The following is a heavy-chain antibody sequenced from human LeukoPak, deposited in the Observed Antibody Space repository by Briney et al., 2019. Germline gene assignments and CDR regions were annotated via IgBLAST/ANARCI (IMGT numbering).Heavy chain of an antibody. D-gene: IGHD2-15*01. Sequence: GGSLRLSCAASGFTFSSYSMNWVRQAPGQGLEWVSSISHISSNIYYADSVKGRFTISRDNAKNSLYLQMHSLRAEDKAVYYCGRQAAPDYWGQGTLVTVSS. CDR2: ISHISSNI. J-gene: IGHJ4*02. CDR1: GFTFSSYS. CDR3: GRQAAPDY. V-gene: IGHV3-21*01.